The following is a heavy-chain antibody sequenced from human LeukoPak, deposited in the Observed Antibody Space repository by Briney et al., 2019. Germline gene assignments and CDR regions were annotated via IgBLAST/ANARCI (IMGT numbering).Heavy chain of an antibody. CDR3: ARCYYAGPFDI. CDR2: ISYSGST. V-gene: IGHV4-59*08. D-gene: IGHD3-22*01. Sequence: KPSETLSLTCTVSGGSISSSYWSWIRQPPGKGLEWIGYISYSGSTNYNPSLRSRVTISVDTSKNQFSLKLSSVTAADTAVYYCARCYYAGPFDIWGQGTMGTVSS. CDR1: GGSISSSY. J-gene: IGHJ3*02.